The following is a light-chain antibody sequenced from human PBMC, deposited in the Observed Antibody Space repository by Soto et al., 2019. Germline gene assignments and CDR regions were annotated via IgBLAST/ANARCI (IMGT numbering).Light chain of an antibody. CDR3: QQYNNWPPT. CDR1: QSVSSN. CDR2: GAS. J-gene: IGKJ4*01. V-gene: IGKV3-15*01. Sequence: EIVMTQSPATLSVSPGERVTLSCRASQSVSSNLAWYQQKPGQAPRLLIHGASTRATGIPARFRGSVSGTEFTLTISSLQSEDSAVYYCQQYNNWPPTFGGGTKVEIK.